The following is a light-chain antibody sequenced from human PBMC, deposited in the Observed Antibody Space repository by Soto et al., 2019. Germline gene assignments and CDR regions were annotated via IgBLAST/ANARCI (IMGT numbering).Light chain of an antibody. CDR1: GSNIGSHA. J-gene: IGLJ2*01. Sequence: QSVLTQPPSASGTPGQSVTISCSGSGSNIGSHAVNWYQQLPGTAPKLLIYSNTQRPSGVPDRFSGSKSGTSASLAISGLQSEDEAYYYCAAWDDSLNGLLFGGGTKLTVL. CDR2: SNT. V-gene: IGLV1-44*01. CDR3: AAWDDSLNGLL.